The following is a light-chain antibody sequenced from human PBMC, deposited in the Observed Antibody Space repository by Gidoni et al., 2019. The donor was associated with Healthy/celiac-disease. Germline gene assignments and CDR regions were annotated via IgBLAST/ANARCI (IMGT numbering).Light chain of an antibody. CDR1: QSISSY. V-gene: IGKV1-39*01. Sequence: DIQMTQSPSSLSASVGDRVCIPGRASQSISSYLNWYQQKPGKAPKLLIYAASSFQSGVPSRFSGSGSGTDFTRTISSLQPEDFATYYCQQRYSTPPYTFGQGTKLEIK. J-gene: IGKJ2*01. CDR3: QQRYSTPPYT. CDR2: AAS.